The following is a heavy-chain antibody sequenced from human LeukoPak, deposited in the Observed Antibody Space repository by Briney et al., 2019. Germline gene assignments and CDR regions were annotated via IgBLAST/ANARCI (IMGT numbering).Heavy chain of an antibody. J-gene: IGHJ5*02. D-gene: IGHD6-13*01. CDR3: ARDWAPLYCSSWWASWFDP. CDR2: INPNSGGT. CDR1: GDTFTGYY. V-gene: IGHV1-2*06. Sequence: GSSVKVSCKASGDTFTGYYMHWVRQAPGQGLEWMGRINPNSGGTNYAQKFQGRVTMTRDTSTSTAYMELSRLRSDDTAVYYCARDWAPLYCSSWWASWFDPWGQGTLVTVSS.